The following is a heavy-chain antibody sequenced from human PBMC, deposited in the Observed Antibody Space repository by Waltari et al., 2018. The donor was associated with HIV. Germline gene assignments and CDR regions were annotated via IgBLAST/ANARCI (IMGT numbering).Heavy chain of an antibody. CDR1: GGSISSGSSS. D-gene: IGHD3-22*01. CDR2: IYTSGST. J-gene: IGHJ3*02. CDR3: ARDRNYYYDSSGYFFNAFDI. Sequence: QVQLQESGPGLVKPSQTLSLTCTVPGGSISSGSSSWSWIRQPAGKGLEWIGRIYTSGSTNYNPSLKSRVTISVDTSKNQFSLKLSSVTAADTAVYYCARDRNYYYDSSGYFFNAFDIWGQGTMVTVSS. V-gene: IGHV4-61*02.